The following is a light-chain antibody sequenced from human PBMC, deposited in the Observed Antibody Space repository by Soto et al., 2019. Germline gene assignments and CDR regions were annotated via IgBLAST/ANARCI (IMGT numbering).Light chain of an antibody. Sequence: QSVLTQPPSASGTPGQRVTLSCSGSSSNIGSNAVNWYQQLPGKAPKLLMHGNSQRPSGVPDRFSGSKSGTSASLAISGLRTEDEADYYCSAWDDSLSGVVFGGGTKLTVL. CDR3: SAWDDSLSGVV. CDR2: GNS. J-gene: IGLJ3*02. V-gene: IGLV1-47*02. CDR1: SSNIGSNA.